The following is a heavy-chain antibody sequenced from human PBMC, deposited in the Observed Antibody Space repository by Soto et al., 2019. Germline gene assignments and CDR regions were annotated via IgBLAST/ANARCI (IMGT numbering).Heavy chain of an antibody. CDR1: GGTFNTYA. CDR3: AREVQVHTPAFVY. CDR2: ISPMFGAA. V-gene: IGHV1-69*19. Sequence: QVHLVQSGAEMKKPGSSGKVSCQSSGGTFNTYAMNWVRQAPGQGPEWMGDISPMFGAANYAPKFQGRVTITADESTGTSYMQLSSLTSEDTALYFCAREVQVHTPAFVYWGQGTLVTVSS. D-gene: IGHD3-10*01. J-gene: IGHJ4*02.